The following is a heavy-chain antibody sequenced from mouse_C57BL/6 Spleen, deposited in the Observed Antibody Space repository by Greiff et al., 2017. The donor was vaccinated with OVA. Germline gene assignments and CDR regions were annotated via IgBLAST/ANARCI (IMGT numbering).Heavy chain of an antibody. V-gene: IGHV14-1*01. J-gene: IGHJ2*01. Sequence: VQLQQSGAELVRPGASVQLSCTASGFNIKDYYMHWVKQRPEQGLEWIGRIDPEDGDTEYAPKFQGKATMTADTSSNTAYLQLSSLTSEDTAVYYCLYYEYDGDFDYWGQGTTLTVSS. D-gene: IGHD2-4*01. CDR1: GFNIKDYY. CDR3: LYYEYDGDFDY. CDR2: IDPEDGDT.